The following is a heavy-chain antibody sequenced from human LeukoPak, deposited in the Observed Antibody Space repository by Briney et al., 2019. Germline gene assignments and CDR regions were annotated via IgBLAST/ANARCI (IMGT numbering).Heavy chain of an antibody. Sequence: PGRSLRLSCAASGFTFDDYAMHWVRQAPGKGLEWVSGISWNSGSIGYADSVKGRFTISRDNSKNTLYLQMNSLRAEDTAVYYCAKDFHYYDSSGYYPYYYYGMDVWGQGTTVTVSS. CDR1: GFTFDDYA. CDR3: AKDFHYYDSSGYYPYYYYGMDV. D-gene: IGHD3-22*01. CDR2: ISWNSGSI. J-gene: IGHJ6*02. V-gene: IGHV3-9*01.